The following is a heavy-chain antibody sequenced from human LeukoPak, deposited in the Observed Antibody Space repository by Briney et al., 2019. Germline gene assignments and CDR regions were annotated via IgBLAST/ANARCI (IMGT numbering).Heavy chain of an antibody. CDR1: GFTFSSYS. V-gene: IGHV3-21*01. Sequence: GGSLRLSCAASGFTFSSYSMNWVRQAPGKGLEWVSSISSSSSYIYYADSVKGRFTISRDNAKNSLYLQMNSLRAEDTAVYYCARVSIAVAGTSFDYWGQGILVTVSS. J-gene: IGHJ4*02. D-gene: IGHD6-19*01. CDR3: ARVSIAVAGTSFDY. CDR2: ISSSSSYI.